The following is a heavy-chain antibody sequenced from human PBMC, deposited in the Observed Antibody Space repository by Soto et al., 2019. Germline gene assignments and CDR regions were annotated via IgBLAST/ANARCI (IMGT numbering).Heavy chain of an antibody. D-gene: IGHD1-26*01. CDR1: GGTFNNYA. J-gene: IGHJ4*02. CDR3: ARLIGEGYSGTYGLDY. V-gene: IGHV1-69*06. CDR2: IIPLFGAT. Sequence: QVQLVQSGAEVKKPGSSVKVSCKASGGTFNNYAISWVRQAPGQGLEWMGGIIPLFGATNYAQHFQGRVTITADKFTSTSYMEVSSLKSEDTAVYYCARLIGEGYSGTYGLDYWGQGTLVTVSS.